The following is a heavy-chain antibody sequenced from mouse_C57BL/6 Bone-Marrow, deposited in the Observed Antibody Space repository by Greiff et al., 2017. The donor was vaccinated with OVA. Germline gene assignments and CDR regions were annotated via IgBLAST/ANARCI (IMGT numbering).Heavy chain of an antibody. CDR2: IHPNSGST. D-gene: IGHD2-1*01. J-gene: IGHJ4*01. CDR1: GYTFTSYW. Sequence: QVQLKESGAELVKPGASVKLSCKASGYTFTSYWMHWVKQRPGQGLEWIGMIHPNSGSTNYNEKFKSKATLTVDKSSSTAYMQLRSLTSEDSAVYYCARPGSDLLWYYYAMDYWGQGTSVTVSS. V-gene: IGHV1-64*01. CDR3: ARPGSDLLWYYYAMDY.